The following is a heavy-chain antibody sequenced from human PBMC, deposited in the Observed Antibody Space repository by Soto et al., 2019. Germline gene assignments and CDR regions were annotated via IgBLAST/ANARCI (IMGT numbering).Heavy chain of an antibody. J-gene: IGHJ4*02. D-gene: IGHD1-26*01. CDR1: RASIYTYS. Sequence: PSETLSLTCTVSRASIYTYSWTWIRQPAGKGLQWIGHIYSSGSANYSPSLKSRVSMSVDSSQNQISLKLSSVTAADTAVYYCATIVGANDYWGQGTLVTVSS. CDR3: ATIVGANDY. V-gene: IGHV4-4*07. CDR2: IYSSGSA.